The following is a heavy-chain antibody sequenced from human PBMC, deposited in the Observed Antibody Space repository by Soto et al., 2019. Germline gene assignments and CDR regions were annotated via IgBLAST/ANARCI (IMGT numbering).Heavy chain of an antibody. CDR2: ISSSSSTI. D-gene: IGHD3-22*01. J-gene: IGHJ4*02. CDR1: GFTFSSYS. Sequence: EVQLVESGGGLVQPGGSLRLSCAASGFTFSSYSINWVRQAPGKGLEWVSYISSSSSTIYYADAVKGLFTISRDKAKNSLYLKMNSLRDEHTAVYYCESDSYDSSGYPIKVDYWGQGTLVTVSS. V-gene: IGHV3-48*02. CDR3: ESDSYDSSGYPIKVDY.